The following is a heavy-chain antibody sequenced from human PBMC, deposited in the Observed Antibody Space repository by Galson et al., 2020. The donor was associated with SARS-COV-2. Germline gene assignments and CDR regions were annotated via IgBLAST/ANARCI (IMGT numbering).Heavy chain of an antibody. D-gene: IGHD1-1*01. V-gene: IGHV6-1*01. CDR2: THHRSQWNN. CDR1: VDNVSSDRAA. J-gene: IGHJ4*02. CDR3: ARDPSDWTFFDY. Sequence: SQTPSHTRAISVDNVSSDRAAWNSIRQPPSRGLEWLGRTHHRSQWNNDYAASMKGRLIINPDTSENQCSLQLDSVTPEDTAVYYCARDPSDWTFFDYWGQGTLVTVSS.